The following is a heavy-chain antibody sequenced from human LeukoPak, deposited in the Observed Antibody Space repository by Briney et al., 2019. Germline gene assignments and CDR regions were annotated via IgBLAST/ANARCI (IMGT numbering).Heavy chain of an antibody. D-gene: IGHD4-23*01. CDR3: AKLDYGGNQRVFDY. V-gene: IGHV4-59*12. J-gene: IGHJ4*02. CDR1: GGSISSYH. CDR2: IYYSGST. Sequence: SETLSLTCSVSGGSISSYHWSWIRQPPGKGLEWIGYIYYSGSTKYNPSLESRVTISVDTSKSQFSLKLSSVTAADTAVYYCAKLDYGGNQRVFDYWGQGTLVTVSS.